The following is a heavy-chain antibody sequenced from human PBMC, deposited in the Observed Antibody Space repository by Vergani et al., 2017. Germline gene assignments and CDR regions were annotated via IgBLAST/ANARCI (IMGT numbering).Heavy chain of an antibody. V-gene: IGHV2-26*01. CDR3: ARIRGSYQTFDY. CDR2: IFSNDEK. D-gene: IGHD1-26*01. CDR1: GFSLSNARMG. J-gene: IGHJ4*02. Sequence: QVTLKESGPVLVKPTETLTLTCTVSGFSLSNARMGVSWIRQPPGKALEWLAHIFSNDEKPYSTSLKSRLTISKDTSKSQVVLTMTNIDPVDTATYYCARIRGSYQTFDYWGQGTLVTVSS.